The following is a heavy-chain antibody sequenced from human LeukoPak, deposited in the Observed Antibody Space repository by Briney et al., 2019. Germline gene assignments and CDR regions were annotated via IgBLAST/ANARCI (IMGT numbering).Heavy chain of an antibody. CDR2: ISADNGNT. D-gene: IGHD3-22*01. Sequence: ASVKVSCKASGYTFTSYGISWVRQAPGQGLEWMGWISADNGNTNYAQKLQGRVTMTTDTSTSTAYMELRSLRSDDTAVYCCARDHVMYYDSSGYYFDYWGQGTLVTVSS. CDR3: ARDHVMYYDSSGYYFDY. J-gene: IGHJ4*02. V-gene: IGHV1-18*01. CDR1: GYTFTSYG.